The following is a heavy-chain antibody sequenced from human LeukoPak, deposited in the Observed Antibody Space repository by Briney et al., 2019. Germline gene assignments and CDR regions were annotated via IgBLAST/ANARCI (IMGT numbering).Heavy chain of an antibody. CDR3: ARDNRGERTPGWGYGGFDI. V-gene: IGHV1-46*01. J-gene: IGHJ3*02. D-gene: IGHD3-16*01. Sequence: ASVKVSCKASGYTFAKFYIHWVRQAPGQGLEWMGIINTSGGTASYAQKFEGCVSVTMDTSTSTVYMELSSLRSEDTAVYYCARDNRGERTPGWGYGGFDIWGQGTMVSVSS. CDR2: INTSGGTA. CDR1: GYTFAKFY.